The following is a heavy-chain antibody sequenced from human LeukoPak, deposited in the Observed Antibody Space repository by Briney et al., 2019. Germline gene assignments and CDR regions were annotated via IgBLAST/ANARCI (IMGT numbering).Heavy chain of an antibody. D-gene: IGHD3-16*02. CDR3: ARDFFAFGGVIALLDY. CDR2: IKLDGREK. Sequence: GGSLRLSCAASGFTFSSYWMSWVRQAPGKGLEWVANIKLDGREKYYVDSVKGRFTISRDNAKKSLYLQMNSLRDEDTAVYYCARDFFAFGGVIALLDYWGQGTLVTVSS. CDR1: GFTFSSYW. J-gene: IGHJ4*02. V-gene: IGHV3-7*01.